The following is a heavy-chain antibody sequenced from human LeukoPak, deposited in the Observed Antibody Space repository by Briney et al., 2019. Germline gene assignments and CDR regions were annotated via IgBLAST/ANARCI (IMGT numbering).Heavy chain of an antibody. J-gene: IGHJ4*02. CDR3: AKDRYSSSWYYY. V-gene: IGHV3-30*02. D-gene: IGHD6-13*01. CDR2: IRYDGSNK. Sequence: GGSLRLPCAASGFTFSSYGMHWVRQAPGKGLEWVAFIRYDGSNKYYADSVKGRFTISRDNSKNTLYLQMNSLRAEDTAVYYCAKDRYSSSWYYYWGQGTLVTVSS. CDR1: GFTFSSYG.